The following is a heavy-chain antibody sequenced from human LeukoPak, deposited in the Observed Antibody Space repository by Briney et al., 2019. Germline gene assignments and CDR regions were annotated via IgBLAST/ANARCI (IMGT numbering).Heavy chain of an antibody. CDR1: GYTFTSYD. J-gene: IGHJ3*02. CDR3: ARGDKRVFGVVIVPNNFDI. CDR2: MNPNSGNT. D-gene: IGHD3-3*01. V-gene: IGHV1-8*01. Sequence: ASVKVSCKASGYTFTSYDINWVRQATGQGLEWMGWMNPNSGNTGYAQKFQGRATMTRNTSISTAYMELSSLRSEDTAVYYCARGDKRVFGVVIVPNNFDIWGQGTMVTVSS.